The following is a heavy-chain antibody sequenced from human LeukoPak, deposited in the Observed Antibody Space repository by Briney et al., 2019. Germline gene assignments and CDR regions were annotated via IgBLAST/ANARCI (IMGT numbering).Heavy chain of an antibody. D-gene: IGHD2-2*01. J-gene: IGHJ3*02. CDR1: GFTFSSYV. V-gene: IGHV3-23*01. CDR2: ISRSAGAT. Sequence: GGSLRLSCAASGFTFSSYVMSWVRQAPGKGLEWVSSISRSAGATYYADSVKGRFTISRDNSRNTLSLHMNSLRAEDTAVYFCAEHAGGHDLDALDIWGQGTMVTVSS. CDR3: AEHAGGHDLDALDI.